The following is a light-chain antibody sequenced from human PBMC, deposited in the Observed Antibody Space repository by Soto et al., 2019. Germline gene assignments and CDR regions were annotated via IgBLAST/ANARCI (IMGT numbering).Light chain of an antibody. Sequence: DIVLTQSPLSLPVTPGEPASISCRSSQSLLHSNGNIYLDWYLQKPVQSPQLLIYLGSIRASGVPDRFSGSGSSTDVTLKITRVEAEDVGVYYCMQAIQAPRTFGLGTKVEIQ. CDR2: LGS. CDR1: QSLLHSNGNIY. J-gene: IGKJ1*01. V-gene: IGKV2-28*01. CDR3: MQAIQAPRT.